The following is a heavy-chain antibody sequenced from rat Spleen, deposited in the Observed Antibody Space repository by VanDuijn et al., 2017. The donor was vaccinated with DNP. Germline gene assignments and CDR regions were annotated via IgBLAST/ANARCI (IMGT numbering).Heavy chain of an antibody. V-gene: IGHV5-27*01. CDR2: ISTSGGST. Sequence: EVQLVESGGGLVQPGRSLKLSCAASGFTFSNYDMAWVRQAPTKGLEWVASISTSGGSTYYRDSVKGRFTISRDNTENTLYLQMNSLRSEDTATYYCTRDSYVFDYWGQGVMVTVSS. J-gene: IGHJ2*01. CDR3: TRDSYVFDY. CDR1: GFTFSNYD.